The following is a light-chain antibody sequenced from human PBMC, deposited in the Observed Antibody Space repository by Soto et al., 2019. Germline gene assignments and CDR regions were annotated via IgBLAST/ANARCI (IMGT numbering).Light chain of an antibody. CDR1: QSVSSF. J-gene: IGKJ2*01. CDR2: GXS. CDR3: QQYETWPRT. V-gene: IGKV3-20*01. Sequence: EIVLTQSPATLSLSPGERATLSCSASQSVSSFLAWYEHKPGQXXRXXXXGXSSRATGIPDRFSGSGSGADFTLTISRLEPEDFAVYYCQQYETWPRTFGQGTK.